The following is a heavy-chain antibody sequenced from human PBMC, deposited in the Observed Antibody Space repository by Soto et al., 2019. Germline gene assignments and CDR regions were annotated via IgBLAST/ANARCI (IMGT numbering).Heavy chain of an antibody. D-gene: IGHD6-19*01. CDR3: AKVRYSSPMGYYYGMDV. Sequence: SVKVSCKASRVAFSKFIVTWVRQAPGLGLEWVGGIIPIFGTANYTQKFQGRVTITADESTSTSYMEVNNLRSEDTAVYYCAKVRYSSPMGYYYGMDVWGQGTTVTVSS. CDR2: IIPIFGTA. V-gene: IGHV1-69*13. CDR1: RVAFSKFI. J-gene: IGHJ6*02.